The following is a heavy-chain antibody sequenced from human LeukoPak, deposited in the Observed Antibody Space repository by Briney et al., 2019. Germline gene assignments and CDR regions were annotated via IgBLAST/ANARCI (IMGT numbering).Heavy chain of an antibody. CDR1: GFTFSSYW. D-gene: IGHD2-21*02. CDR2: INTDGSST. J-gene: IGHJ6*03. Sequence: GGSLRLSCAASGFTFSSYWMHWVRQAPGKGLVRVSRINTDGSSTSYADSVKGRFTISRDNAKNTLYLQMNSLRAEDTAVYYCARGDDPYYYYYYMDVWGKGTTVTVSS. CDR3: ARGDDPYYYYYYMDV. V-gene: IGHV3-74*01.